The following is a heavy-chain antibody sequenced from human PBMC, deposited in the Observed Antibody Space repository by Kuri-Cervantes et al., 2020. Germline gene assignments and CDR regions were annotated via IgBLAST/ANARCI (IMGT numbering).Heavy chain of an antibody. CDR2: ISSSSTI. D-gene: IGHD2-2*01. CDR1: GFTFSTYS. V-gene: IGHV3-48*01. J-gene: IGHJ5*02. Sequence: GESLKISCAASGFTFSTYSMNWVRQAPGKGLEWVSYISSSSTIYYADFVKGRFTISRDNAQNSLYLQMNSLRAEDTAVYCCAIFPIPAAIVWFDPWGQGTLVTVSS. CDR3: AIFPIPAAIVWFDP.